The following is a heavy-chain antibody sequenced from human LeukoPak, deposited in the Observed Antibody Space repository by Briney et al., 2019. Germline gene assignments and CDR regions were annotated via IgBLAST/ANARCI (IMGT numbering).Heavy chain of an antibody. J-gene: IGHJ6*02. CDR3: ARDGYYYDSSGYYYYYYGMDV. CDR1: GGSISSYY. Sequence: PSETLSLTCTVSGGSISSYYWSWIRQPPGKGLEWIGYIYYSGSTNYNPSLKSRVTISVDTSKNQFSLKLSSVTAADTAGYYCARDGYYYDSSGYYYYYYGMDVWGQGTTVTVSS. V-gene: IGHV4-59*01. CDR2: IYYSGST. D-gene: IGHD3-22*01.